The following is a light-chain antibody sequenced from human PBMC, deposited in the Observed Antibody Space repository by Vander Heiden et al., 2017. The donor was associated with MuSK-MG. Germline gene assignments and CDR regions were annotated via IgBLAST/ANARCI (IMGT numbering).Light chain of an antibody. CDR3: QRRTDWPFT. CDR1: QGVSSY. J-gene: IGKJ5*01. Sequence: EFVLTQSPATLSLSPGERATLSCRASQGVSSYLAWYQQKPGQAPRLLIYDASNRATGIPARFSGSGPGTDFTLTISSLEPEDFAVYYCQRRTDWPFTFGQGTRLEIK. V-gene: IGKV3D-11*01. CDR2: DAS.